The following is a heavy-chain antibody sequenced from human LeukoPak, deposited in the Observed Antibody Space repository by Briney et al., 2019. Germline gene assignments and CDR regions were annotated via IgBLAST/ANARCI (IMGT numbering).Heavy chain of an antibody. CDR3: ARDDAKDNTAMASGWYFDL. CDR2: ISGSGVST. CDR1: GFTFSSYE. J-gene: IGHJ2*01. D-gene: IGHD5-18*01. Sequence: PGGSLRLSCAASGFTFSSYEMDWVRQAPGKGLEWVSAISGSGVSTYYADSVKGRFTISRDNAKNSLYLQMNSLRAEDTAVYYCARDDAKDNTAMASGWYFDLWGRGTLVTVSS. V-gene: IGHV3-48*03.